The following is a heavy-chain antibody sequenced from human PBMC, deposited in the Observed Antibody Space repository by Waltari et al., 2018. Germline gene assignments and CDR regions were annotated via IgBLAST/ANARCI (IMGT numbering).Heavy chain of an antibody. J-gene: IGHJ2*01. D-gene: IGHD3-16*01. CDR2: IYTSGST. CDR1: GGSISSGSYY. V-gene: IGHV4-61*02. Sequence: QVQLQESGPGLVKPSQTLSLTCTVSGGSISSGSYYWSWIRQPAGKGLEWIGRIYTSGSTNYNPSLKSRVTRSVDTSKNQFSLKLSSVTAADTAVYYCARGSDYVSTGWYFDLWGRGTLVTVSS. CDR3: ARGSDYVSTGWYFDL.